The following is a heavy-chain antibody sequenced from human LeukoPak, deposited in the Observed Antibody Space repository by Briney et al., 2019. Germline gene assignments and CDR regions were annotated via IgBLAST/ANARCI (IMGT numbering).Heavy chain of an antibody. V-gene: IGHV1-46*01. J-gene: IGHJ4*02. D-gene: IGHD5-24*01. CDR1: GYTFTSYY. CDR3: AKDRVGRWLQSTRPFVDY. Sequence: GASVKVSCKASGYTFTSYYMHWVRQAPGQGLEWMGIINPSGDSARYAQKFQGRVTMTRDLSTSTVYMELSSLRSEDTAVYYCAKDRVGRWLQSTRPFVDYWGQGTLVTVSS. CDR2: INPSGDSA.